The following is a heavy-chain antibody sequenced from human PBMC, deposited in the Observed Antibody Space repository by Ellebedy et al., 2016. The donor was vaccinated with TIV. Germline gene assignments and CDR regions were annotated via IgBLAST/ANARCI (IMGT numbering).Heavy chain of an antibody. Sequence: GESLKISXAASGFTFSSYAMHWVRQAPGKGLEWVAVISYDGSNKYYADSVKGRFTISRDNSKNTLYLQMNSLKAEDTAVYYCTTDRIVGAMHYYYYIDVWGKGTTVTVSS. V-gene: IGHV3-30-3*01. CDR2: ISYDGSNK. J-gene: IGHJ6*03. D-gene: IGHD1-26*01. CDR3: TTDRIVGAMHYYYYIDV. CDR1: GFTFSSYA.